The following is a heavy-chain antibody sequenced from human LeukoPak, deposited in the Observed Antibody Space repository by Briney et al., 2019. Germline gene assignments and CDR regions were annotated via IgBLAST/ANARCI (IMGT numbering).Heavy chain of an antibody. D-gene: IGHD3-10*02. J-gene: IGHJ6*04. CDR2: IKPDGNEK. CDR3: AELGITMIGGV. CDR1: GFTFRSYW. Sequence: PGGSLRLSCAASGFTFRSYWMSWVRQAPGKGLEWVANIKPDGNEKFYVDSVKGRFTISRDNAKNSLYLQMNSLRAEDTAVYYCAELGITMIGGVWGKGTTVTISS. V-gene: IGHV3-7*01.